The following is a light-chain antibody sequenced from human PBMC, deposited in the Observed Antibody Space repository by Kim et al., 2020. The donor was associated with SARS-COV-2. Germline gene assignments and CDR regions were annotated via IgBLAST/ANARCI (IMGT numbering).Light chain of an antibody. CDR1: SGHSNYA. J-gene: IGLJ3*02. CDR3: QTCGTGSWV. CDR2: LNSDGSH. Sequence: QLVLTQSPSASASLGASVKLTCTLSSGHSNYAIAWHQQQPEKGPRYLMKLNSDGSHTKGDGIPDRFSGSSSGAERYLTISSLQSEDDADYYFQTCGTGSWVFGGGTKLTVL. V-gene: IGLV4-69*02.